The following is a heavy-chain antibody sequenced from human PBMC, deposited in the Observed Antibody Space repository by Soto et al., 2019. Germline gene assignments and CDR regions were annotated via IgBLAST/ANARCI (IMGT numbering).Heavy chain of an antibody. D-gene: IGHD1-26*01. V-gene: IGHV5-51*01. Sequence: GESLKISCKFSGYSLTSYCIGWVRTLPRKRLERIGIIYPADNNTKYSPYFQGQVIISADQSISPAYLQWSSLKAWDTDMYYCARATSSEGMDVWGQGTTVTVSS. CDR3: ARATSSEGMDV. CDR2: IYPADNNT. CDR1: GYSLTSYC. J-gene: IGHJ6*02.